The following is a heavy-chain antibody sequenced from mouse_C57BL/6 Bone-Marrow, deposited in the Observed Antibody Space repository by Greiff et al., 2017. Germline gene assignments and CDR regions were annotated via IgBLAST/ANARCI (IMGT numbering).Heavy chain of an antibody. CDR1: GFNINDDY. Sequence: VQLQQSGAELVRPGASVKLSCTASGFNINDDYMHWVKQRPEKGLEWIGWIGPENGDTEYASKFQGKATITADTSSNTAYLQLSSLTSEDTAIYYCTTLWYYYGLYYYAMDYWGQGTSVTVSS. V-gene: IGHV14-4*01. CDR2: IGPENGDT. CDR3: TTLWYYYGLYYYAMDY. J-gene: IGHJ4*01. D-gene: IGHD2-2*01.